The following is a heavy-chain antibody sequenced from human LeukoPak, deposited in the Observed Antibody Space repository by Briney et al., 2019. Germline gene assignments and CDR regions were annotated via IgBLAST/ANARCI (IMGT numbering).Heavy chain of an antibody. CDR3: AKSISSGPDAFDI. D-gene: IGHD3-22*01. Sequence: ASVKVSCKASGYTFTSYGISWVRQAPGQGLEWMGWISTYNGNTNYAQKLQGRVTMTTDTSTSTAYMELRSLRSDDTAVYYCAKSISSGPDAFDIWGQGTMVTVSS. CDR2: ISTYNGNT. V-gene: IGHV1-18*01. CDR1: GYTFTSYG. J-gene: IGHJ3*02.